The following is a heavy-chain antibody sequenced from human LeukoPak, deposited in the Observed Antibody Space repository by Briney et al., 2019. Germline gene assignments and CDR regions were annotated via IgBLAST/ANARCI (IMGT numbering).Heavy chain of an antibody. CDR3: ARAQWLVRWFDP. Sequence: SETLSLTCAVYGGSFSGYYWSWIRQPPGKGLEWIGEINHSGSTNYNPSLKSRVTISVDTSKNQFSLELRSVTAADTALYYCARAQWLVRWFDPWGQGTLVTVSS. V-gene: IGHV4-34*01. CDR2: INHSGST. J-gene: IGHJ5*02. CDR1: GGSFSGYY. D-gene: IGHD6-19*01.